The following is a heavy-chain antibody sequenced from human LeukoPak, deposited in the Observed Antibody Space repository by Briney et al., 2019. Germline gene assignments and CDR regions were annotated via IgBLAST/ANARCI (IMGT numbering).Heavy chain of an antibody. V-gene: IGHV3-33*01. J-gene: IGHJ6*02. CDR1: GFTFSSYG. Sequence: GRSLRLSCAASGFTFSSYGMHWVRQAPGKGLEWVAVIWYDGSNKYYADSVKGRFTISRDNSKNTLYPQMNSLRAEDTAVYYCARDYITMVRASNGMDVWGQGTTVTVSS. CDR2: IWYDGSNK. D-gene: IGHD3-10*01. CDR3: ARDYITMVRASNGMDV.